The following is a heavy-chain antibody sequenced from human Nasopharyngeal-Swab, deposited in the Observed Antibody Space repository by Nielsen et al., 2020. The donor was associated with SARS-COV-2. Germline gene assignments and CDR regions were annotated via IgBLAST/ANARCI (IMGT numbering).Heavy chain of an antibody. V-gene: IGHV1-69*13. Sequence: SVKVSCKASGGTFSSYAISWVRQAPGQGLEWMGGIIPIFGSANYAQKFQGRVTITADESTSTAYMELSSLRSEDTAVYYCAREERLLRRYGFDYWGQGTLVTVSS. D-gene: IGHD3-22*01. J-gene: IGHJ4*02. CDR3: AREERLLRRYGFDY. CDR1: GGTFSSYA. CDR2: IIPIFGSA.